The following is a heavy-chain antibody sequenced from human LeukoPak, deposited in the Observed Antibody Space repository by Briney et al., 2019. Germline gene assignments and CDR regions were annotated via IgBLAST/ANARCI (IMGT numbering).Heavy chain of an antibody. J-gene: IGHJ5*02. CDR2: IYYDGSA. CDR1: GGSITSSSHY. V-gene: IGHV4-39*01. Sequence: SETLSLTCTVSGGSITSSSHYWGWIRQPPGKGLQWLGLIYYDGSAYYNLSLKSRLTISIDTSKSQFSLQLSSVTAADTAVHYCARRAKAVVSRATTNWFDPWGQGTLVTVSS. D-gene: IGHD6-19*01. CDR3: ARRAKAVVSRATTNWFDP.